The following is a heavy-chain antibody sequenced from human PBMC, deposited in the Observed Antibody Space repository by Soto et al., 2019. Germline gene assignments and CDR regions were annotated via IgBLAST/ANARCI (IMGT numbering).Heavy chain of an antibody. CDR3: AREAGYCSGGSCSAFDI. J-gene: IGHJ3*02. V-gene: IGHV1-46*03. CDR2: INPSGGST. CDR1: GYTFTSYY. D-gene: IGHD2-15*01. Sequence: ASVKVSCTASGYTFTSYYMHWVRLAPGQGLEWMGIINPSGGSTSYAQKFQGRVTMTRDTSTSTVYMELSSLRSEDTAVYYCAREAGYCSGGSCSAFDIWGQGTMVTVSS.